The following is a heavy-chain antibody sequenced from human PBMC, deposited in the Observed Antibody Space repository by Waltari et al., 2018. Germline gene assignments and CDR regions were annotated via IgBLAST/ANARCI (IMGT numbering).Heavy chain of an antibody. V-gene: IGHV3-48*03. CDR1: GFTFSSYE. CDR2: ISSSGSTI. D-gene: IGHD1-26*01. Sequence: EVQLVESGGGLVQPGGSLRLSCAASGFTFSSYEMNWVRQAPGKGLEWVSYISSSGSTIYYSDSVKGRFTISRDNAKNSLYLQMNSLRAEDTAVYYCARDPEWELPHYFDYWGHGTLVTVSS. J-gene: IGHJ4*01. CDR3: ARDPEWELPHYFDY.